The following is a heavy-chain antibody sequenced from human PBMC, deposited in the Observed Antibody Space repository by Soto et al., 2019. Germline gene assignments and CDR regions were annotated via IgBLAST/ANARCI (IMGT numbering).Heavy chain of an antibody. Sequence: VGSLRLSCAASGFTFSDFYMSWIRQAPGKGLEWVSYIHSSGDTMYYADSVKGRFTISRDNAKNSLYLQMNSLRAEDTAVYYCARDRGYGGDYFDYWGQGTLVTVSS. D-gene: IGHD3-10*01. CDR1: GFTFSDFY. CDR3: ARDRGYGGDYFDY. CDR2: IHSSGDTM. V-gene: IGHV3-11*01. J-gene: IGHJ4*02.